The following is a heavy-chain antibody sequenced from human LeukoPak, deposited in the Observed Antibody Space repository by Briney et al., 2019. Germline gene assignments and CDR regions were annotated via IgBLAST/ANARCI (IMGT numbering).Heavy chain of an antibody. J-gene: IGHJ4*02. CDR2: INHSGST. V-gene: IGHV4-34*01. CDR1: GGSFSGYY. CDR3: ARHFRIYGSGSYRTKYYFDY. D-gene: IGHD3-10*01. Sequence: SETLSLTCAVYGGSFSGYYWSWIRQPPGKGLEWIGEINHSGSTNYNPSLKSRVTISVDTSKNQFSLKLSSVTAADTAVYYCARHFRIYGSGSYRTKYYFDYWGQGTLVTVSS.